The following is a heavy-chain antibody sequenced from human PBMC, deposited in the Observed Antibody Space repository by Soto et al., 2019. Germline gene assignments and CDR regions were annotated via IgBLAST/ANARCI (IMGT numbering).Heavy chain of an antibody. CDR3: AREGSYSAYNFAHGIQLWSFDF. D-gene: IGHD5-12*01. CDR1: GGSINTFY. CDR2: IFSSGST. J-gene: IGHJ4*02. Sequence: SETLSPTSTVSGGSINTFYWSWVRQPAGKGLEWIGRIFSSGSTSFNPSLESRVAMSVDTSKNHFSLTLSSVTAADMAVYYCAREGSYSAYNFAHGIQLWSFDFWGQGALVTVSS. V-gene: IGHV4-4*07.